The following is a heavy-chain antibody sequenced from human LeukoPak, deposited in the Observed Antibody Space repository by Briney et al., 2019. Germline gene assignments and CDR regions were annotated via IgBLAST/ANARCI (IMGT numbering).Heavy chain of an antibody. D-gene: IGHD6-13*01. CDR1: GFTFSSYA. Sequence: GGSLRLSCAASGFTFSSYAMHWVRQAPGKGLEWVAVISYDGSNKYYADSVKGRFTISRDNSKNTLYLQMNSLRAEDTAVYYRARDRLIAAAGSTDLFDPWGQGTLVTVSS. V-gene: IGHV3-30-3*01. J-gene: IGHJ5*02. CDR2: ISYDGSNK. CDR3: ARDRLIAAAGSTDLFDP.